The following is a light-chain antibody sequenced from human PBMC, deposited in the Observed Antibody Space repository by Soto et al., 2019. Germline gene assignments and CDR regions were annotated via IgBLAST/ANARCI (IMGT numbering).Light chain of an antibody. CDR2: GAS. J-gene: IGKJ1*01. CDR1: QSVSGN. CDR3: QQYNNWPRT. Sequence: VMTQSPATLSVSPGERATLSCRASQSVSGNLAWYQQKPGQAPRLLISGASTRATDIPDRFSGSGSGTDFTLTISSLQSEDFAVYYCQQYNNWPRTFGQGTKVDIK. V-gene: IGKV3-15*01.